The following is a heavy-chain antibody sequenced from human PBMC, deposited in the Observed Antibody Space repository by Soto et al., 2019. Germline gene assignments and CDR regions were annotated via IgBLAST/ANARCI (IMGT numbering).Heavy chain of an antibody. CDR3: ARTGPAYYYDSSGYPYFDY. V-gene: IGHV2-70*04. CDR2: IDWDDDK. CDR1: GFSLSTSRMR. Sequence: SGPTLVNPTQTLTLTCTFSGFSLSTSRMRVSWIRQPPGKALEWLARIDWDDDKFYSTSLKTRLTISKDTSKNQVVLTMTNMDPVDTATYYCARTGPAYYYDSSGYPYFDYWGQGTLVTVS. D-gene: IGHD3-22*01. J-gene: IGHJ4*02.